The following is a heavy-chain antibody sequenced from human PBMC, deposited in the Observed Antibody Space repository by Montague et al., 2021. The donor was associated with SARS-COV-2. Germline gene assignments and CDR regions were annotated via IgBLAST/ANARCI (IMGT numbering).Heavy chain of an antibody. V-gene: IGHV4-59*11. CDR3: AREFRIELWQTNWYFGL. D-gene: IGHD3-16*01. CDR2: FDHSGDT. CDR1: SGSISGHY. Sequence: SETLSLTCSVSSGSISGHYWSWIRQPPGKGLEWIGNFDHSGDTKYNPSLKSRATISVDTSKNQFALRLHSVTAADTAVYYCAREFRIELWQTNWYFGLWVRGTPVTVSS. J-gene: IGHJ2*01.